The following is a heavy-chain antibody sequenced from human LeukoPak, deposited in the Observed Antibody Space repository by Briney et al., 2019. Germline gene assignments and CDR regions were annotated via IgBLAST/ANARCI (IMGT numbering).Heavy chain of an antibody. Sequence: GASVKVSCTGSGYTFTSYDINWVCEGPGQGVEWVGWMNTNSRNPGYAQMFQGRATTTRTTSKSTAHTALSSPRSQDTAVYYCARDGFRYYDTSGSSAYNWSGPWGPGTLAPVSS. CDR1: GYTFTSYD. CDR3: ARDGFRYYDTSGSSAYNWSGP. J-gene: IGHJ5*02. D-gene: IGHD3-22*01. CDR2: MNTNSRNP. V-gene: IGHV1-8*02.